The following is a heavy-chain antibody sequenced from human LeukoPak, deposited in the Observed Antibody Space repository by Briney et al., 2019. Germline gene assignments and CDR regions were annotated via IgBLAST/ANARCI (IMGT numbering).Heavy chain of an antibody. D-gene: IGHD5-18*01. CDR3: ARGRREYSYDLLKDY. CDR2: INHSGST. V-gene: IGHV4-34*01. CDR1: GGSFSGYY. Sequence: PSETLSLTCAVYGGSFSGYYWSWIRQPPGKGLEWIGEINHSGSTNYNPSLKSRVTISVDTSKNQFSLKLSSVTAADTAVYYCARGRREYSYDLLKDYWGQGTLVTVSS. J-gene: IGHJ4*02.